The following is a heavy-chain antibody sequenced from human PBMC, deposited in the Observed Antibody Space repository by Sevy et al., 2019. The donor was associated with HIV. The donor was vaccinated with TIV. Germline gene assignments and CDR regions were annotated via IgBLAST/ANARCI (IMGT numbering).Heavy chain of an antibody. Sequence: SETLSLTCIVSAGSISSYYWSWIRQPPGKGLEWIGYIYYSGSTNYNPSLKSRVTISVDTSKNQFSLKLSSVTAADTAVYYCARLGKWGGLAFDIWGQGTMVTVSS. CDR3: ARLGKWGGLAFDI. CDR2: IYYSGST. CDR1: AGSISSYY. J-gene: IGHJ3*02. D-gene: IGHD1-26*01. V-gene: IGHV4-59*01.